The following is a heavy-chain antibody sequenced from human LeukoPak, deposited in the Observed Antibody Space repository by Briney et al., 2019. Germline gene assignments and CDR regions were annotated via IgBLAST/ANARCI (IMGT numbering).Heavy chain of an antibody. J-gene: IGHJ4*02. CDR3: AREGGPYRPLDY. V-gene: IGHV4-4*02. Sequence: SGTLSLTCGVSGGSITITNYWTWVRQPPGKGLEWIGEVNLQGSTNYNPSLMGRVAISVDTSENHISLQLTSVTAADTAVYYCAREGGPYRPLDYSGQGTLVTVSS. CDR1: GGSITITNY. CDR2: VNLQGST.